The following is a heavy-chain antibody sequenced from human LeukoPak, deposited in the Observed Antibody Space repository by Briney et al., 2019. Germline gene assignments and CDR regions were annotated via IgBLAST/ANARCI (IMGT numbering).Heavy chain of an antibody. V-gene: IGHV1-69*04. CDR1: GGTFSSYA. CDR3: ARGYGPDAFDI. Sequence: ASVKVSCKASGGTFSSYAISWVRQAPGQGLEWMGRIIPILGIANYAQKFQGRVTITADKSTSTAHMGLSSLRSEDTAVYYCARGYGPDAFDIWGQGTMVTVSS. D-gene: IGHD3-10*01. J-gene: IGHJ3*02. CDR2: IIPILGIA.